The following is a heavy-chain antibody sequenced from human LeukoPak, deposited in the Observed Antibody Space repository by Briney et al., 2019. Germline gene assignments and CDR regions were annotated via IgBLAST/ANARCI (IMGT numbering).Heavy chain of an antibody. Sequence: PGGSLRLSCAASGLIFSKAWMSWVRQAPGKGLECVGRIKSKTEGGRTDYAAPVKGRFTISRDDTKNTLYLQMNSLTTEDTAVYYCTTDQYDILTSYYMGYFDYWGQGTLVTVSS. CDR1: GLIFSKAW. CDR3: TTDQYDILTSYYMGYFDY. D-gene: IGHD3-9*01. V-gene: IGHV3-15*01. J-gene: IGHJ4*02. CDR2: IKSKTEGGRT.